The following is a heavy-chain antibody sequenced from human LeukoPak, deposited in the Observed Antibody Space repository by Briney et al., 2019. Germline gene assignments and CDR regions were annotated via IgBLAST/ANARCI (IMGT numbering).Heavy chain of an antibody. J-gene: IGHJ4*02. CDR3: ASSSYSSSYYVH. CDR1: GFTFSSYW. D-gene: IGHD6-13*01. V-gene: IGHV3-74*01. Sequence: GGSLRLSCAASGFTFSSYWMHWVRQAPGKGLVWVSRINSDESSTSYADSVKGRFTISRDNAKNTLYLQMNSLRAEDTAVHYCASSSYSSSYYVHWGQGTLVTVSS. CDR2: INSDESST.